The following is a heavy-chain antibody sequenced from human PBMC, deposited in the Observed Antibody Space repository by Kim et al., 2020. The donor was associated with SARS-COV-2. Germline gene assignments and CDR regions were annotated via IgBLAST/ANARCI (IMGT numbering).Heavy chain of an antibody. D-gene: IGHD6-13*01. V-gene: IGHV3-66*01. J-gene: IGHJ4*02. Sequence: DKTYYVEAVKGRLPISRDNSKNTLYLQMSSLRVEDTAVYYCATNLAAAGVVWGQGTLVTVSS. CDR3: ATNLAAAGVV. CDR2: DKT.